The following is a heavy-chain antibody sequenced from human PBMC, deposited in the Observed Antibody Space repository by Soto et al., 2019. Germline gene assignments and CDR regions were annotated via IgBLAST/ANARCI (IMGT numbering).Heavy chain of an antibody. CDR3: ERIAYARTGWYFDN. CDR1: GYVFTSYG. Sequence: QVQLVQSGAAVTESGASVTVSCKASGYVFTSYGISWVRQAPGQGLEWMGWITIYNGNTNYAQKFQDRVAMTTDTATTPAYMVLRNLTSADTAVYYCERIAYARTGWYFDNGGQGALVTVSS. J-gene: IGHJ4*02. V-gene: IGHV1-18*04. CDR2: ITIYNGNT. D-gene: IGHD6-13*01.